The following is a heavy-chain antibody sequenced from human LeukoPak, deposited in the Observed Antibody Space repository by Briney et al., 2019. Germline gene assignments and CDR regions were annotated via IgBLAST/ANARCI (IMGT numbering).Heavy chain of an antibody. CDR3: ARGSVEGVFDI. V-gene: IGHV3-21*01. D-gene: IGHD5-24*01. CDR1: GFTFSSYS. J-gene: IGHJ3*02. Sequence: PGGSLRLSCAASGFTFSSYSMNWVRQAPGRGLEWVSSISSSSTYIYYADSVKGRFTISRDNAKNSLYLQMNSLRADDTAVYYCARGSVEGVFDIWGLGTMVTVSS. CDR2: ISSSSTYI.